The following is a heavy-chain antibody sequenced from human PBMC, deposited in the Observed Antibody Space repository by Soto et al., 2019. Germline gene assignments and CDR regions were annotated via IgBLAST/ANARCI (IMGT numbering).Heavy chain of an antibody. CDR1: GFTFSNSA. CDR3: ATVGNYGNFVY. CDR2: ISSNGGST. J-gene: IGHJ4*02. Sequence: EVQLVESGEDLGQPGGSLRLSCVASGFTFSNSAMYWVRQAPGKGLECVSSISSNGGSTYYADSVKGRFTISRDNSKNTLYLQLGSLRADDMAVYYCATVGNYGNFVYWGQGTLVTVSS. V-gene: IGHV3-64*02. D-gene: IGHD3-10*01.